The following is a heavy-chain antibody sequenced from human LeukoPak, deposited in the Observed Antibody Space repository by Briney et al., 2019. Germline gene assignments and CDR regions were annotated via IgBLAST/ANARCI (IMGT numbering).Heavy chain of an antibody. D-gene: IGHD1-1*01. Sequence: SETQSLTCTVSGGSINSSKHHWRWIRQTPGKVLHWIGGIDYSVGAFFNPSLTSRLTMSVDPSKIPCSRKLRSVTAADTAVYFCARQGWNALKLSWFDPWGEGTLVRVS. V-gene: IGHV4-39*01. CDR3: ARQGWNALKLSWFDP. CDR2: IDYSVGA. J-gene: IGHJ5*02. CDR1: GGSINSSKHH.